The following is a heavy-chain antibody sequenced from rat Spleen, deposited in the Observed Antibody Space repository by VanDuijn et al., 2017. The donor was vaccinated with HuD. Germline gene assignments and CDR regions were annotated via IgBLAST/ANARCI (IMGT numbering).Heavy chain of an antibody. V-gene: IGHV5-31*01. D-gene: IGHD1-12*02. CDR1: GFTFNNYW. J-gene: IGHJ1*01. Sequence: EVQLVESGGGLVQPGRSLKLSCVASGFTFNNYWMTWIRQAPGKGLEWVASITNTGGSTYYPDSVKGRFTISRDNAKSTLYLQMNSLRSEDTATYYCTREGYYYDGSYYYDWYFDFWGPGTMVTVSS. CDR2: ITNTGGST. CDR3: TREGYYYDGSYYYDWYFDF.